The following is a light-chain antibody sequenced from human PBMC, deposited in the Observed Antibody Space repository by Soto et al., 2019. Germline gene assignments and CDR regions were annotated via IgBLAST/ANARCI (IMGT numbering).Light chain of an antibody. Sequence: VLPQPASVSGSPGQSITISCTRTSSDVGGYNYVSWYQQHPGKAPKLMIYDVSNRPSGVSNRFSGSKSGNTASLTISGLQAEDEADYYCSSYTSSSTRVFGTGTKVTVL. J-gene: IGLJ1*01. V-gene: IGLV2-14*01. CDR1: SSDVGGYNY. CDR3: SSYTSSSTRV. CDR2: DVS.